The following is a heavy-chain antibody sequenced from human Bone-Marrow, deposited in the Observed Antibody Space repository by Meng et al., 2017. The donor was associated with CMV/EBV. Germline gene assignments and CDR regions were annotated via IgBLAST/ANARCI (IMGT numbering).Heavy chain of an antibody. Sequence: GGSLRLSCAASGFTFSSYGMHWVRQAPGKGLEWVAVIWYDGSNKYYADSVKGRFTISRDNAKNSLYLQMNSLRAEDTAVYYCASGGHSSTSCYYVWGQGTTVTVSS. CDR3: ASGGHSSTSCYYV. CDR1: GFTFSSYG. V-gene: IGHV3-33*03. D-gene: IGHD2-2*01. CDR2: IWYDGSNK. J-gene: IGHJ6*02.